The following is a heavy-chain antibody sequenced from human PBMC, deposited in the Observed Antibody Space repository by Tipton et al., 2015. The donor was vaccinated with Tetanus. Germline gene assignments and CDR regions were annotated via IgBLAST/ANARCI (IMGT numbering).Heavy chain of an antibody. CDR3: TTSGKVGSGYRVDY. V-gene: IGHV3-15*07. Sequence: SLRLSCATSGLFFNNAWMNWVRQAPGKGLEWVGRIKSKTDGGTTDYAARVKNRFSISRDDSKDTLLLQMNSLKTEDTAGYYCTTSGKVGSGYRVDYGGRGTLVVVSS. D-gene: IGHD3-9*01. CDR1: GLFFNNAW. CDR2: IKSKTDGGTT. J-gene: IGHJ4*02.